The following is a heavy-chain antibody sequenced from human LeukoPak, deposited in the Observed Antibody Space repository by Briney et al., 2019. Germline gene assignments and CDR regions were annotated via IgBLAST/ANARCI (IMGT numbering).Heavy chain of an antibody. Sequence: ASVKVSCEASGYTFTSYDINWVRQAPGQGLEWMGWMNPNSGNTGYAQKFQGRVTITRNTSISTAYMELSSLSSEDTAVYYCARGGANSGPFDYWGQGTLVTVSS. D-gene: IGHD1-26*01. CDR1: GYTFTSYD. CDR2: MNPNSGNT. J-gene: IGHJ4*02. CDR3: ARGGANSGPFDY. V-gene: IGHV1-8*01.